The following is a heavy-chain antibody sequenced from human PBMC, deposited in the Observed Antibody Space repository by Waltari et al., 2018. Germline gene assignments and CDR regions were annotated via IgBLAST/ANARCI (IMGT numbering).Heavy chain of an antibody. Sequence: EERLVESGGGLVKPGGSLRLSCVASGFRFSDYDMNWVRQTPGPGLEWVSAIGGTHSNIFYADSVRGRFTVSRDNAMNSLFLEMKNLRAEDTGLYYCTRDLYGSGGDWFDPWGQGTLVTVSS. J-gene: IGHJ5*02. V-gene: IGHV3-21*04. CDR3: TRDLYGSGGDWFDP. CDR1: GFRFSDYD. CDR2: IGGTHSNI. D-gene: IGHD3-10*01.